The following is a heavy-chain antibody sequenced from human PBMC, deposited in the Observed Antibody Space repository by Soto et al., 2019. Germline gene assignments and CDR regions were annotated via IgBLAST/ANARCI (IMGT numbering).Heavy chain of an antibody. CDR1: GGSIKSSTYY. Sequence: QLQLQESGPGLVKPSETLSLTCTVSGGSIKSSTYYWGWIRQPPGKGLEWIGSFYYGGSTHYNPSLKSRVTISADTSKKQFSLKLSSVTAADTAVYYCARQRSSWLGWFDPWGQGTLVTVSS. CDR2: FYYGGST. CDR3: ARQRSSWLGWFDP. D-gene: IGHD6-13*01. J-gene: IGHJ5*02. V-gene: IGHV4-39*01.